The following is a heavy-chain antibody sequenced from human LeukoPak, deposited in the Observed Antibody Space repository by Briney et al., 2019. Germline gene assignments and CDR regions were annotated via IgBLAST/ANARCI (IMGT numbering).Heavy chain of an antibody. CDR3: VREDTPATANY. Sequence: GGSRSLSCPPPESTFRTYPMHWVRPPPAKGLEWVAVISYDGSNKYYADSVKGRFTICRDNSKDTLFLQMHSLRPGDTAVYYCVREDTPATANYWGQGTLVTISS. D-gene: IGHD2-21*02. CDR1: ESTFRTYP. CDR2: ISYDGSNK. J-gene: IGHJ4*02. V-gene: IGHV3-30-3*01.